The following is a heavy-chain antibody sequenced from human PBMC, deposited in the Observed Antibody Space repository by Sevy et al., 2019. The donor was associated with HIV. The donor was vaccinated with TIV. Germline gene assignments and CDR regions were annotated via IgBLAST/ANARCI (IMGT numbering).Heavy chain of an antibody. CDR3: ARELAYCDGDCSRAEYFQH. CDR2: ISPYNGDT. J-gene: IGHJ1*01. Sequence: ASVKVSCKASGYPFSNYGISWVRQAPGQGLEWVGWISPYNGDTSYAQKFQGRVTVTTDTSTSTAYMELRSLRSDDTAIYYCARELAYCDGDCSRAEYFQHWGQGALVTVSS. D-gene: IGHD2-21*02. CDR1: GYPFSNYG. V-gene: IGHV1-18*01.